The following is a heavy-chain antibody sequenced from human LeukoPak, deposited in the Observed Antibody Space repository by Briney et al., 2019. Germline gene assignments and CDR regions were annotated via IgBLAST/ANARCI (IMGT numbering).Heavy chain of an antibody. CDR2: VKGDGVTT. Sequence: RGSLRLSCATSGFTFSSYSIIWVRQAPGKGLEWVSLVKGDGVTTDYANSVKGRFTVSRDNSKNSLYLQMSNLRTEDTALYYCVRDTGSGWDFDYWGQGTLVTVSS. D-gene: IGHD6-19*01. V-gene: IGHV3-43*02. J-gene: IGHJ4*02. CDR1: GFTFSSYS. CDR3: VRDTGSGWDFDY.